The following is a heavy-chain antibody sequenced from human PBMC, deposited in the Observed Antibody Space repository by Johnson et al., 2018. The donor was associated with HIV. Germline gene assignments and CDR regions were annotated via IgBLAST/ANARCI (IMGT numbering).Heavy chain of an antibody. J-gene: IGHJ3*02. Sequence: MQLVESGGGLVQPGGSLRLSCAASGFTFSSYWMSWVRQAPGKGLEWVANIKQDGSEKYYVDSVKGRFTISRDNAKNSLYLQMNSLRAEDTDVYYCASEAGPDIVGAADDAFDIWGQGTLVSVSS. V-gene: IGHV3-7*01. CDR2: IKQDGSEK. CDR1: GFTFSSYW. D-gene: IGHD1-26*01. CDR3: ASEAGPDIVGAADDAFDI.